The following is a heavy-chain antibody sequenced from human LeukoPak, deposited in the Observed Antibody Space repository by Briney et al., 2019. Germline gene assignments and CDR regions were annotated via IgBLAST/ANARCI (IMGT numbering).Heavy chain of an antibody. D-gene: IGHD6-13*01. J-gene: IGHJ6*02. CDR2: ISRDGGST. V-gene: IGHV3-43*02. CDR1: GFTFDDYA. Sequence: PGGSLRLSCAASGFTFDDYAMHWVRQAPGKGLEWVSLISRDGGSTYYADSVKGRFTISRDNSKNSLYLQMISLRTEDTVLYYCAKDSSSLSYYYYYGMDVWGQGTTVTVSS. CDR3: AKDSSSLSYYYYYGMDV.